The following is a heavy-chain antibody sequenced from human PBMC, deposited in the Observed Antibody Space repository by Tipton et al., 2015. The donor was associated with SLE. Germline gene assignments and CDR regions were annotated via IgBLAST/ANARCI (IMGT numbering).Heavy chain of an antibody. Sequence: GSLRLSCAASGFTFSSYEMNWVRQAPGKGLEWVSYISSSSSYTNYADSVKGRFTISRDNAKNSLYLQMNSLRAEDTAVYYCARDISGSGNWFDPWGQGTLVTVSS. CDR3: ARDISGSGNWFDP. CDR1: GFTFSSYE. CDR2: ISSSSSYT. V-gene: IGHV3-48*03. D-gene: IGHD1-26*01. J-gene: IGHJ5*02.